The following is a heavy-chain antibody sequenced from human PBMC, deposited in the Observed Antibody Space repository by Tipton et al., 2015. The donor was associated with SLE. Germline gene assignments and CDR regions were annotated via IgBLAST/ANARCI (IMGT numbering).Heavy chain of an antibody. Sequence: TLSLTCTVSGDSISSGGYYWSWIRQHPGKGLEWIGYIYYSGTTYYNPSLKSRVTLSIDTSNNQCSLNLSSVTAADTAVYYCAREKENTGWFWLNAFDVWGRGTLVTVST. CDR2: IYYSGTT. CDR3: AREKENTGWFWLNAFDV. J-gene: IGHJ3*01. CDR1: GDSISSGGYY. V-gene: IGHV4-31*03. D-gene: IGHD6-19*01.